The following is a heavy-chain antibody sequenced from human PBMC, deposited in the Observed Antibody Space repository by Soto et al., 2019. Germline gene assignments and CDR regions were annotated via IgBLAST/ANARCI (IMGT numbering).Heavy chain of an antibody. D-gene: IGHD1-26*01. CDR1: GYSFSSLD. Sequence: QVQLVQSGAEVREPGAAVKVSCKASGYSFSSLDINWVRQTTGQGLEWMGWMQPRDGRTGYEQKFQGSVAITRDTSINTAYMELSSLTSDDPAFYYCARGVTAGVDYWGQGTLVTVSS. J-gene: IGHJ4*02. CDR3: ARGVTAGVDY. CDR2: MQPRDGRT. V-gene: IGHV1-8*01.